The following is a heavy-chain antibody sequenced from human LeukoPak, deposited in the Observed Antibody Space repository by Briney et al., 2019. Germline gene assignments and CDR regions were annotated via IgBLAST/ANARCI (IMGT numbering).Heavy chain of an antibody. D-gene: IGHD5-12*01. Sequence: ASVKVSCKASGYTFTNYNINWVRQATGQGLEWMGWMNPNTGNAAYAQKFQGRVTMTRNTSISTAYMDLCSLRSEDTAVYYCATPSGYDLDAFDIWGQGTMVTVSS. CDR2: MNPNTGNA. CDR1: GYTFTNYN. CDR3: ATPSGYDLDAFDI. J-gene: IGHJ3*02. V-gene: IGHV1-8*01.